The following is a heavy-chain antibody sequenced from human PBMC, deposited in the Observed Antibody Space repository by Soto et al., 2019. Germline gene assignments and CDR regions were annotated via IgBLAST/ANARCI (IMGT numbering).Heavy chain of an antibody. CDR2: IYYSGST. D-gene: IGHD3-10*01. CDR3: ARAGDNLHYYYYMDV. Sequence: SETLSLTCTVSGGSISSSSYYWGWIRQPPGKGLEWIGCIYYSGSTNYNPSLKSRVTISVDTSKNQFSLKLSSVTAADTSVYYCARAGDNLHYYYYMDVWGKGTTVTVSS. V-gene: IGHV4-39*07. J-gene: IGHJ6*03. CDR1: GGSISSSSYY.